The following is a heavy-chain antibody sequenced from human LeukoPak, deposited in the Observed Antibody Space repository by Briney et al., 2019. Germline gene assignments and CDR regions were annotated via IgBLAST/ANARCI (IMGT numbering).Heavy chain of an antibody. J-gene: IGHJ4*02. Sequence: GGSLRLSCAASGFTFSSYAMHWVRQAPGKGLECVAVISYDGSNKYYADSVKGRFTISRDNAKNSLYLQMNSLRAEDTALYYCAKGLDGAVAGTYYFDYWGQGTLVTVSS. CDR3: AKGLDGAVAGTYYFDY. D-gene: IGHD6-19*01. V-gene: IGHV3-30-3*01. CDR1: GFTFSSYA. CDR2: ISYDGSNK.